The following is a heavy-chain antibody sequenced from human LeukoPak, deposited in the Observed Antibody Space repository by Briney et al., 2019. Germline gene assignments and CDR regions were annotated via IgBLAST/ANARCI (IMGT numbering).Heavy chain of an antibody. V-gene: IGHV3-30*02. CDR2: IRYDGSNK. CDR1: GFTFSSYG. Sequence: GGSLRLSCAASGFTFSSYGMHWVRQAPGKGLEWVAFIRYDGSNKYYADSVKGRFTISRDNSKNTLYLQMNSLRAEDTAAYYCAKEPGMGCSSTSCYYFDYWGQGTLVTVSS. CDR3: AKEPGMGCSSTSCYYFDY. D-gene: IGHD2-2*01. J-gene: IGHJ4*02.